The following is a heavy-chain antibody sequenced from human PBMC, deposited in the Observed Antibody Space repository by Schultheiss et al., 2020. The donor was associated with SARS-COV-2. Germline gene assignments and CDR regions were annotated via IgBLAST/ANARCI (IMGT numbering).Heavy chain of an antibody. D-gene: IGHD3-22*01. CDR2: IYYSGST. J-gene: IGHJ4*02. CDR1: GGSISSYY. Sequence: SETLSLTCTVSGGSISSYYWSWIRQPPGKGLEWIGYIYYSGSTNYNPSLKSRVTISVDTSKNQFSLKLSSVTAADTAVYYCVGKGSSGYYYFDYWGQGTLVTVSS. V-gene: IGHV4-59*08. CDR3: VGKGSSGYYYFDY.